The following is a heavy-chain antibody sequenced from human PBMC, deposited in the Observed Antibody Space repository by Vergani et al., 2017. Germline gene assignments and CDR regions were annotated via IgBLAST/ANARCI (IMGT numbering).Heavy chain of an antibody. D-gene: IGHD3-10*01. CDR1: GYSFTSYW. V-gene: IGHV5-10-1*03. Sequence: EVQLVQSGAEVKKPGESLRISCKGSGYSFTSYWISCVRQMPGKGLEWMGRIDPSDSYTNYSPSFQGHVTISADKSISTAYLQWSSLKASDTAMYYCARHGAGYYGSGSYWNDAFDIWGQGTMVTVSS. J-gene: IGHJ3*02. CDR2: IDPSDSYT. CDR3: ARHGAGYYGSGSYWNDAFDI.